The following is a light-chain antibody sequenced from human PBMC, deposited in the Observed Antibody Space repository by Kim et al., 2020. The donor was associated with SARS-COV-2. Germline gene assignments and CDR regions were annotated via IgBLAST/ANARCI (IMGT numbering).Light chain of an antibody. CDR3: GTWDSSLSNVV. CDR2: DNN. V-gene: IGLV1-51*01. J-gene: IGLJ2*01. CDR1: SSNIGNND. Sequence: GQKVTITDTGSSSNIGNNDVSWYQQLPGTAPKLLIYDNNKRPSGIPDRFSGSKSGTSATLGITGLQTGDEADYYCGTWDSSLSNVVFGGGTQLTVL.